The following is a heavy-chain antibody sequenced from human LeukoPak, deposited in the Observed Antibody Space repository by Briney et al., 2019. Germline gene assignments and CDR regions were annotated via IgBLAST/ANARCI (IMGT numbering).Heavy chain of an antibody. D-gene: IGHD6-13*01. CDR1: GYTFTSCD. J-gene: IGHJ4*02. CDR2: MNPNSGNT. CDR3: ARGQKRLVLGFGY. V-gene: IGHV1-8*01. Sequence: ASVKVSCKASGYTFTSCDINWVRQATGQGLEWMGWMNPNSGNTGYAQKFQGRVTMTRNTSISTAYMELSSLRSEDTAVSYCARGQKRLVLGFGYWGQGTLVTVSS.